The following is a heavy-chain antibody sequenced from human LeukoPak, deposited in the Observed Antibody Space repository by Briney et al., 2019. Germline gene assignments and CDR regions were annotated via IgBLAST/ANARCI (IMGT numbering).Heavy chain of an antibody. V-gene: IGHV3-33*01. CDR1: GFTFSTYG. Sequence: PGRSLRLSCAASGFTFSTYGMHWVRQAPGKGLEWVAVIWYDGSNKYYGDSVKGRFTISRDNSKNTLYMQMNSLRADDTAMYYCARDFDGGNAFDYWGQGTLVSVSS. J-gene: IGHJ4*02. CDR2: IWYDGSNK. D-gene: IGHD4-23*01. CDR3: ARDFDGGNAFDY.